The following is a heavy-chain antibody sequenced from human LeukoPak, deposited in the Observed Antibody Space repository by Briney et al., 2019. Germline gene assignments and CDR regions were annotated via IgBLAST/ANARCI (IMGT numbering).Heavy chain of an antibody. CDR2: ISAYNGNT. Sequence: EASVKVSCKASGYTFTGHYMHWVRQAPGQGLEWMGWISAYNGNTNYAQKLQGRVTMTTDTSTSTAYMELRSLRSDDTAVYYCARDTRWEWELLGPNGDYWGQGTLVTVSS. CDR3: ARDTRWEWELLGPNGDY. V-gene: IGHV1-18*04. CDR1: GYTFTGHY. J-gene: IGHJ4*02. D-gene: IGHD1-26*01.